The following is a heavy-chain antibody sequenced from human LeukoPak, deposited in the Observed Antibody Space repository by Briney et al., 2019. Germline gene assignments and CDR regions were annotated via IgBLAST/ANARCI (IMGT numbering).Heavy chain of an antibody. D-gene: IGHD2-2*02. CDR3: ARDPGYCSSTSCYTGVDY. J-gene: IGHJ4*02. CDR2: ISYDGSNK. Sequence: GGSLRLSCAASGFTFSSYAMHWVRQAPGKGLEWVAVISYDGSNKYYADSVKGRFTISRDNSKNTLYLQMNSLRAEDTAVYYCARDPGYCSSTSCYTGVDYWGQGTLVTVSS. V-gene: IGHV3-30-3*01. CDR1: GFTFSSYA.